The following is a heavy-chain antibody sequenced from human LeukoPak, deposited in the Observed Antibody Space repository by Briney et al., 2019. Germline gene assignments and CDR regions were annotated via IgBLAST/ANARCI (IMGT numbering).Heavy chain of an antibody. CDR1: GGTFSSYA. D-gene: IGHD6-13*01. V-gene: IGHV1-18*01. Sequence: GASVKVSCKASGGTFSSYAISWVRQAPGQGLEWMGWISAYNGNTNYAQKLQGRVTMTTDTSTSTAYMELRSLRSDDTAVYYCARDSSRIAGVPVDYWGQGTLVTVSS. CDR3: ARDSSRIAGVPVDY. CDR2: ISAYNGNT. J-gene: IGHJ4*02.